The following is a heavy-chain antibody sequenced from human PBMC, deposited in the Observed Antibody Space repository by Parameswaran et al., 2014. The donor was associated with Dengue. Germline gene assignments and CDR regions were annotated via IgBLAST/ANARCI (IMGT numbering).Heavy chain of an antibody. V-gene: IGHV4-30-4*01. CDR2: IYYSGST. CDR3: ARVGVAGTLHGWFDP. CDR1: GGSISSGDYY. Sequence: LRLSCAVSGGSISSGDYYWSWIRQPPGRVLEWIGHIYYSGSTYYNPSLKSRAIISVDTSKNQFSLKLNSLTAADTAVYYCARVGVAGTLHGWFDPLGPGEPWSPSPQ. J-gene: IGHJ5*02. D-gene: IGHD2-15*01.